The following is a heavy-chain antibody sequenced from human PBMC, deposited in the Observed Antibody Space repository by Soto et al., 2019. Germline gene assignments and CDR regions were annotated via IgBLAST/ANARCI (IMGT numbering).Heavy chain of an antibody. CDR3: ARLRPLYYDFWSGSEADYHYFLDV. Sequence: PSETLSLTCTVSGGSISSYYWSWIRQPPGKGLEWIGYIYYSGSTNYNPSLKSRVTISVDTSKNQFSLKLSSVTAADTAVYYCARLRPLYYDFWSGSEADYHYFLDVRAKGTTDTVSS. J-gene: IGHJ6*03. CDR2: IYYSGST. V-gene: IGHV4-59*08. D-gene: IGHD3-3*01. CDR1: GGSISSYY.